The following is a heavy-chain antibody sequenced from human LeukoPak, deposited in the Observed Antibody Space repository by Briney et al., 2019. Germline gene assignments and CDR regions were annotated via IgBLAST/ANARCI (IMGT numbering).Heavy chain of an antibody. V-gene: IGHV3-23*01. CDR1: GFTFSSYA. CDR2: ISGSGGST. Sequence: GGSQRLSCAASGFTFSSYAMSWVRQAPGKGLEWVSAISGSGGSTYCADSVKGRFTISRDNSKNTLYLQMNSLRAEDTAVYYCAKDIPGYSSGWYVSLPGYWGQGTLVTVSS. D-gene: IGHD6-19*01. CDR3: AKDIPGYSSGWYVSLPGY. J-gene: IGHJ4*02.